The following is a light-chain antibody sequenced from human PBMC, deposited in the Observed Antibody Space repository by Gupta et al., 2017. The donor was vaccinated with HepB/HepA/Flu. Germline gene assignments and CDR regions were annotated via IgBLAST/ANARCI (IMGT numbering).Light chain of an antibody. CDR1: QSVSSN. V-gene: IGKV3-15*01. J-gene: IGKJ1*01. Sequence: EIVMTQSPATLSVSPGERATLSCRASQSVSSNLAWYQQKPGQAPRLLIYGASTRATGITARFSCSGVGTEFTLTISSRQSEDFAVYYCQQYNNGPPTWTFGQGTKVEIK. CDR2: GAS. CDR3: QQYNNGPPTWT.